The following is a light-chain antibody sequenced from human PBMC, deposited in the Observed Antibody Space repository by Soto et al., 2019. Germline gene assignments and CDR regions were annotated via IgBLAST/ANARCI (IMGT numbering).Light chain of an antibody. CDR2: EVS. Sequence: QSVLTQPASVSGSPGQSITISCTGTSSDFGGYNLVSWYQQHPGKAPKLMIYEVSKRPSGVSDRFSGSKSGNTASLTISGLQAEDEADYYCCSYAGSPTFYVFGAGTKVTVL. V-gene: IGLV2-23*02. CDR1: SSDFGGYNL. J-gene: IGLJ1*01. CDR3: CSYAGSPTFYV.